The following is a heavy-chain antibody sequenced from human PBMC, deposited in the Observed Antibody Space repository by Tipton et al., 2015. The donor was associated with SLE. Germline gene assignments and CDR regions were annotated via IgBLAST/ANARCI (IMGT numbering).Heavy chain of an antibody. Sequence: TLSLTCTVSGGSISTGGYYWSWIRQHPGKGLEWVGYIYYTGGTYYNPSLESRLTISVDTSKNQFSLKLTSVTAADTAVYFCARRELELYFDFWGQGTLVTVSS. J-gene: IGHJ4*02. CDR1: GGSISTGGYY. CDR3: ARRELELYFDF. V-gene: IGHV4-31*03. CDR2: IYYTGGT. D-gene: IGHD1-1*01.